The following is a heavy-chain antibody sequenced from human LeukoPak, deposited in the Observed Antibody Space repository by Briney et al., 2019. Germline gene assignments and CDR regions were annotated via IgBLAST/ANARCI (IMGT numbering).Heavy chain of an antibody. D-gene: IGHD6-13*01. CDR1: SGSINDFY. J-gene: IGHJ3*02. CDR2: IITDGST. Sequence: SETLSLTCTVSSGSINDFYWSWIRQPAGKGLEWIGRIITDGSTAYNPSLQSRLTMSIDMSKNPFSLRLTSVTAADTAVYYCARRSPIIAAGDAYDIWGQGTLVTVSS. CDR3: ARRSPIIAAGDAYDI. V-gene: IGHV4-4*07.